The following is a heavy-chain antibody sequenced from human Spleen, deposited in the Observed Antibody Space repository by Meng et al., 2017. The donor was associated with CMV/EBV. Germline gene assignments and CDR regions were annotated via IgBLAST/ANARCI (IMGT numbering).Heavy chain of an antibody. D-gene: IGHD4-23*01. CDR1: EYTFTAYY. J-gene: IGHJ4*02. CDR3: ARVTRWELLRGADY. Sequence: SEYTFTAYYIHWVRQAPGQGLEYMGWINPNTGNTNYAEKFQGRVTMTRDTSISTAYMELSRLRFDDTAFYYCARVTRWELLRGADYWGPGTLVTVSS. V-gene: IGHV1-2*02. CDR2: INPNTGNT.